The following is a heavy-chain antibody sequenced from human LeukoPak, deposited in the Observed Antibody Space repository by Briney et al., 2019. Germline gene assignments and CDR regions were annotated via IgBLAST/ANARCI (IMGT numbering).Heavy chain of an antibody. CDR2: ISSDSDYI. CDR3: ATKLPSSHMDV. CDR1: GFTFSTYS. Sequence: KSGGSMSPSCAASGFTFSTYSMHWVRQAPGKGLEWISCISSDSDYIYYAHSLRGRFNVSRDNAKNSLFLQMNSLRAEDTAVYYCATKLPSSHMDVWQRETTVTVSS. J-gene: IGHJ6*03. D-gene: IGHD1-1*01. V-gene: IGHV3-21*01.